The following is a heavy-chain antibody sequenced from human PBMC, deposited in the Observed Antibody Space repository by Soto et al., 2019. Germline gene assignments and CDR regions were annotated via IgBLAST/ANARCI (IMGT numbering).Heavy chain of an antibody. V-gene: IGHV3-23*01. D-gene: IGHD6-19*01. Sequence: GGSLRLSCAASGFTFNNYAMNWLRQAPGKGLEWVSSLGGNGGSPQYADSVKGRFTISRDSSQNTLYLQMYSLRAEDTAVYYCAKDQWVGSGWYENLVIDYWGQGTLVTVSS. J-gene: IGHJ4*02. CDR3: AKDQWVGSGWYENLVIDY. CDR1: GFTFNNYA. CDR2: LGGNGGSP.